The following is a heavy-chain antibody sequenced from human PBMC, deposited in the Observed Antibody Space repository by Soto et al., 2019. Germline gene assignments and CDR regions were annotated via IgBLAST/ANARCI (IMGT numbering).Heavy chain of an antibody. D-gene: IGHD3-3*01. CDR3: AKDETHWSGYYYY. CDR2: ISGSGGSI. V-gene: IGHV3-23*01. CDR1: GFTFSNYA. Sequence: PGGSLRLSCAASGFTFSNYAMNWVRQAPGKGLEWVSIISGSGGSIYYADSVKGRFTISRDNSKNTLYLQMNSLRAEDTAFYYCAKDETHWSGYYYYWGQGTLVTVSS. J-gene: IGHJ4*02.